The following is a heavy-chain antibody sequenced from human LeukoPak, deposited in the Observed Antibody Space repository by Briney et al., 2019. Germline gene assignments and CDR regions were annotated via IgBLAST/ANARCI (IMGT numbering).Heavy chain of an antibody. CDR1: GFTVSSNY. CDR2: IYSGGST. Sequence: PGGSLRLSCAASGFTVSSNYMSWVRQAPGKGLEWVSVIYSGGSTYYADSVKGRFTISRDNSKNTLYLQMNSLRAEDTAVYYCATTVTTGNFDYWDQGTLVTVSS. D-gene: IGHD4-17*01. J-gene: IGHJ4*02. V-gene: IGHV3-66*01. CDR3: ATTVTTGNFDY.